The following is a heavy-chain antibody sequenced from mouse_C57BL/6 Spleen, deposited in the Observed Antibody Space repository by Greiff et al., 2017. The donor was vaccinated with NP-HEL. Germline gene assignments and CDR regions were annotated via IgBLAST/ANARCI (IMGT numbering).Heavy chain of an antibody. CDR3: ASYYDYDLRFAY. D-gene: IGHD2-4*01. Sequence: VQLQQPGTELVKPGASVKLSCKASGYTFTSYWMHWVKQRPGQGLEWIGNINPSNGGTNYNEKFKGKATLTAEKSSSTAYMQLSSLTSEDSAVYFCASYYDYDLRFAYWGQGTLVTVSA. CDR1: GYTFTSYW. CDR2: INPSNGGT. J-gene: IGHJ3*01. V-gene: IGHV1-53*01.